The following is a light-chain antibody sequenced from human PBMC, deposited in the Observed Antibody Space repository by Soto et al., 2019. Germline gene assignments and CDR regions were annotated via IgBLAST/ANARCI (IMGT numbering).Light chain of an antibody. CDR3: QLRYLAST. CDR2: DAS. V-gene: IGKV1-39*01. CDR1: QRVSTN. Sequence: DIQMTQSPSSLSASVGDRVTITCRASQRVSTNLNWYQQKPEKAPKLLIYDASSLLSGVPSRFSGGGPGTEISLTISKLQHQDFASYYCQLRYLASTFGQGTKLGIK. J-gene: IGKJ2*02.